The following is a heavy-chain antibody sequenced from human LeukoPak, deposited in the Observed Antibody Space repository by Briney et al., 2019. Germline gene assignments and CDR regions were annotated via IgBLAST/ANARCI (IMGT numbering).Heavy chain of an antibody. CDR1: GGSISSGSYY. CDR3: ASRAYRGAFDI. D-gene: IGHD1-14*01. J-gene: IGHJ3*02. Sequence: SETLSLTCTVSGGSISSGSYYWSWIRQPAGKGLEWIGRIYTSGSTNYNPSLKSRVTISVDTSKNQFSLKLSSVTAADTAVYYCASRAYRGAFDIWGQGTMVTVSS. CDR2: IYTSGST. V-gene: IGHV4-61*02.